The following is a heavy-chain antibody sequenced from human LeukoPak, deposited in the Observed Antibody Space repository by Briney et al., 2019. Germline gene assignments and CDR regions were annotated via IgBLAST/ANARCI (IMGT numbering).Heavy chain of an antibody. CDR2: INPSSGGT. J-gene: IGHJ6*02. D-gene: IGHD2-21*02. V-gene: IGHV1-2*02. CDR1: GYTFTGYY. CDR3: ASSEGMVTREYYYYGMDV. Sequence: ASVKVSCKASGYTFTGYYMHWVRQAPGQGLEWMGWINPSSGGTNYAQKFQGRVTMTRDTSISTAYMELSRLRSDDTAVYYCASSEGMVTREYYYYGMDVWGQGTTVTVSS.